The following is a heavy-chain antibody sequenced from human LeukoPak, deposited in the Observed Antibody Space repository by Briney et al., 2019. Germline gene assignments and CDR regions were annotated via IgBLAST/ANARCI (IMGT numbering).Heavy chain of an antibody. CDR2: INTDGSNT. D-gene: IGHD3-22*01. Sequence: GGSLRLSCAASGFPFDYYWMHLGRQAPGKGLMWVSRINTDGSNTHYADSVKGRFTISRDDAKNTLYLQMNGLRVEDTAVYYCVVWGEDRSGHRFDFWGQGTLVTVSS. CDR1: GFPFDYYW. V-gene: IGHV3-74*01. J-gene: IGHJ4*02. CDR3: VVWGEDRSGHRFDF.